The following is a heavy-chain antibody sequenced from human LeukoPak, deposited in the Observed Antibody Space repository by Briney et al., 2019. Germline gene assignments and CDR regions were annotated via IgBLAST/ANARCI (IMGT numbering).Heavy chain of an antibody. Sequence: GGSLRLSCRGSGLNFRNAWMSWVRRVPGKGLEWVGHIQSEPDGGTTDYAAPVKGRFTISRDDSKNTLSLQMNSLKTEDTAVYYCASSTSRYGVDVWGQGTTVTVAS. CDR1: GLNFRNAW. J-gene: IGHJ6*02. CDR2: IQSEPDGGTT. CDR3: ASSTSRYGVDV. V-gene: IGHV3-15*01. D-gene: IGHD2-2*01.